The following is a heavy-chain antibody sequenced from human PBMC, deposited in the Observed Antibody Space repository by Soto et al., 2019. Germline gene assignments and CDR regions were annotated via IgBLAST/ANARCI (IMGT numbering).Heavy chain of an antibody. CDR1: GFTFSSYA. V-gene: IGHV3-23*01. Sequence: GGSLRLSCAASGFTFSSYAMSWVRQAPGKGLEWVSAISGSGGSTYYADSVKGRFTISRDNSKNTLYLQMNSLRAEDTAVYYCAKDLETYYYGSGSSYYFDYWGQGTLVTVSS. CDR3: AKDLETYYYGSGSSYYFDY. J-gene: IGHJ4*02. D-gene: IGHD3-10*01. CDR2: ISGSGGST.